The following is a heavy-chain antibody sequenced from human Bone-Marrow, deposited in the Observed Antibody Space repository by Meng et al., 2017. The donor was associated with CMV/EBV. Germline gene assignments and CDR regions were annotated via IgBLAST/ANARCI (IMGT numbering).Heavy chain of an antibody. CDR3: ARMYSSGWYSFYYYHGMDV. V-gene: IGHV1-24*01. Sequence: ASVKVSCKVSGYTLTELSMHWVRQAPGKGLEWMGGFDPEDGETIYAQKFQGRVTMTEDTSTDTAYMELSSLRSDDTAVYYCARMYSSGWYSFYYYHGMDVWGQGTTVTVSS. CDR1: GYTLTELS. J-gene: IGHJ6*02. D-gene: IGHD6-19*01. CDR2: FDPEDGET.